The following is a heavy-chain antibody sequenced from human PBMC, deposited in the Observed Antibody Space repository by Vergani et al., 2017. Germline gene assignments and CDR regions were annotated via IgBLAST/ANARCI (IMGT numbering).Heavy chain of an antibody. D-gene: IGHD6-6*01. V-gene: IGHV4-4*07. CDR2: IYTSEST. Sequence: QVQLQESGPGLVKPSETLSLTCIVSGGSISTYYWSWIRQPAGKGLEWIGRIYTSESTNYNPSLRSRVTMSVDTSKNQFSLKLSSVTAADTAVYYCAREYCSSVGFLAFWGQGTLVTVSS. CDR3: AREYCSSVGFLAF. CDR1: GGSISTYY. J-gene: IGHJ4*02.